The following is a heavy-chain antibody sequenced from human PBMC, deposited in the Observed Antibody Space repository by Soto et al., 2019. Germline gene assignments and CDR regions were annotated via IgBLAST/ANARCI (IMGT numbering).Heavy chain of an antibody. CDR1: GGSISGDGSY. D-gene: IGHD2-15*01. Sequence: QLQESGPGLVKTSQTLSLTCSVSGGSISGDGSYWAWIRQYPGKGLEWIGYIYYSGTTYYNPSLRSRASISVDTSMSEFSLRLNSVNAADTAIYYCARERKTYCSSRSCNCFDPWGQGILVAVSS. CDR2: IYYSGTT. J-gene: IGHJ5*02. CDR3: ARERKTYCSSRSCNCFDP. V-gene: IGHV4-31*03.